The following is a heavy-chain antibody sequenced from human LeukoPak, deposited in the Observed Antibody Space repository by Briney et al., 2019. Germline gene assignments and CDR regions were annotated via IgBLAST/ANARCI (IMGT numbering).Heavy chain of an antibody. CDR3: ARVDCSGDECYSEGH. J-gene: IGHJ4*02. D-gene: IGHD2-15*01. CDR1: GFTFIIYG. V-gene: IGHV1-18*01. Sequence: ASVKVSCKTSGFTFIIYGINWVRQAPGQGPEWMGWISVHDGKTKYAQKFHDRVSLTTDTSTRTAYMELRRLRSDDTAVYYCARVDCSGDECYSEGHWGQGTLVTVSS. CDR2: ISVHDGKT.